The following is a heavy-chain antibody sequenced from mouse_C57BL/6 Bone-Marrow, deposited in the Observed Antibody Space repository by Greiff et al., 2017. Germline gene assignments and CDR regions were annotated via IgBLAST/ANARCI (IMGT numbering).Heavy chain of an antibody. V-gene: IGHV5-4*03. Sequence: EVKLVESGGGLVKPGGSLKLSCAASGFTFSSYAMSWVRQTPEKRLEWVATISDGGSYTYYPDNVKGRFTISRDNAKNNLYLQMSHLKSEDTAMYYCARLLWFADWGQGTLVTVSA. CDR2: ISDGGSYT. J-gene: IGHJ3*01. CDR1: GFTFSSYA. CDR3: ARLLWFAD.